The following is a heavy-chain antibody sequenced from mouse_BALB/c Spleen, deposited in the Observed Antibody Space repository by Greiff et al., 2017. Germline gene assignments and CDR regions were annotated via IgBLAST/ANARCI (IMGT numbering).Heavy chain of an antibody. D-gene: IGHD1-1*01. CDR2: ISSGGSYT. CDR3: ARHKAGYYGSSGGYFEV. V-gene: IGHV5-6*01. J-gene: IGHJ1*01. CDR1: GFTFSSYG. Sequence: EVQGVESGGDLVKPGGSLKLSCAASGFTFSSYGMSWVRQTPDKRLEWVATISSGGSYTYYPDSVKGRFTISRDNAKNTLYLQMSSLKSEDTAMYFCARHKAGYYGSSGGYFEVWGAGSTGTVSS.